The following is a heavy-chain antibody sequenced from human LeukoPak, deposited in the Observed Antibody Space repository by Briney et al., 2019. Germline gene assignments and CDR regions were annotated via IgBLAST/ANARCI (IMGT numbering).Heavy chain of an antibody. CDR3: ARGGYFDPLWEGDWFDP. Sequence: PGGSLRLSCAASGFTFSSYEMNWVRQAPGKGLEWVSYISSSGSTIYYADSVKGRFTISRDNAKNSLYLQMNSLRAEDTAVYYCARGGYFDPLWEGDWFDPWGQGTLVTVSS. CDR2: ISSSGSTI. V-gene: IGHV3-48*03. CDR1: GFTFSSYE. D-gene: IGHD3-9*01. J-gene: IGHJ5*02.